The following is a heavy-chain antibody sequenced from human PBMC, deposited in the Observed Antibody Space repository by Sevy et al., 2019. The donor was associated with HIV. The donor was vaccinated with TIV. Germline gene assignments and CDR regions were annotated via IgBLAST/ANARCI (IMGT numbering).Heavy chain of an antibody. CDR2: INPNSGGT. Sequence: ASVKVSCKASGYTFTGYYMHWVRQAPGQGLEWMGWINPNSGGTNYAQKFQGRVTMTRDTSISTAYMELSRLRSDDTAVYDCASGNYYDSSGFALDYWGQGTLVTVSS. J-gene: IGHJ4*02. V-gene: IGHV1-2*02. CDR3: ASGNYYDSSGFALDY. CDR1: GYTFTGYY. D-gene: IGHD3-22*01.